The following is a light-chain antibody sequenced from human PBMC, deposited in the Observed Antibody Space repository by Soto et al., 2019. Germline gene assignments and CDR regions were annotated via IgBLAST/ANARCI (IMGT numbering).Light chain of an antibody. CDR3: LLSYSGARPVV. V-gene: IGLV7-46*01. J-gene: IGLJ2*01. CDR2: DTN. Sequence: QAVVTQEPSLTVSPGGTVTLTCGSSTGPVTTGHYPYWFQQKPGQAPRTLIFDTNNKHSWTPARFSGSLLGGKAALTLSGAQPEDEAEYYCLLSYSGARPVVFGGGTKVTVL. CDR1: TGPVTTGHY.